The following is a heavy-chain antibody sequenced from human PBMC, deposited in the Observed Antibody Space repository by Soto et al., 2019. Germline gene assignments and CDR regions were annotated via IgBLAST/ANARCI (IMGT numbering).Heavy chain of an antibody. CDR2: VYPFYSQT. J-gene: IGHJ4*02. CDR3: ARHGIAARGPDS. D-gene: IGHD6-6*01. V-gene: IGHV5-51*01. Sequence: LGESLKISCKASGYSFTAYWIFWVRQMPVKGLEFMGIVYPFYSQTRYSPSFQGHVTISSYNSITTSYLQLNTLKASYIAIYYCARHGIAARGPDSWGLGTLVTVSS. CDR1: GYSFTAYW.